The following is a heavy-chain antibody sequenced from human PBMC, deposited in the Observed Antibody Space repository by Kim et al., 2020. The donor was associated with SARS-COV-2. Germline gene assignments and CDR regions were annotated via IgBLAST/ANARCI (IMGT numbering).Heavy chain of an antibody. J-gene: IGHJ4*02. Sequence: GGSLRLSCAASGFTFSSYVMTWVRQAPGKGLEWVSDISATGGSADYADSVKGRFTISRDNSKNTLYLQMNSLRGEDTALYYCAKGGPRGYRHGYLDHWGQGTPVTVSS. CDR2: ISATGGSA. V-gene: IGHV3-23*01. D-gene: IGHD5-18*01. CDR3: AKGGPRGYRHGYLDH. CDR1: GFTFSSYV.